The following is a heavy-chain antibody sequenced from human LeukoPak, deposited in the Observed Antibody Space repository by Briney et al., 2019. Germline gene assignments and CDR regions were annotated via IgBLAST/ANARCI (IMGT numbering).Heavy chain of an antibody. J-gene: IGHJ4*02. V-gene: IGHV4-38-2*01. Sequence: PSETLSLTCAVSGYSISSGYYWGWIRQPPGKGLEWIGSIYHSGSTYYNPSLKSRVTISVDTSKNQFSLKLSSVTAADTAVYYCARAGRWLQLRDYFDYWGQGTLVTVSS. CDR1: GYSISSGYY. CDR2: IYHSGST. CDR3: ARAGRWLQLRDYFDY. D-gene: IGHD5-24*01.